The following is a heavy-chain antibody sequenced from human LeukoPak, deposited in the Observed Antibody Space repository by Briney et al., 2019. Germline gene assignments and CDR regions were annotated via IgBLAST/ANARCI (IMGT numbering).Heavy chain of an antibody. J-gene: IGHJ3*02. D-gene: IGHD1-26*01. CDR3: VRGGSPPEALGDAFDI. CDR2: INGDGSRT. V-gene: IGHV3-74*01. CDR1: GLTFSSHW. Sequence: PGGSLRLSCAASGLTFSSHWMHWVRQAPGKGLVRVSRINGDGSRTIYADSVKGRFTISRDNAKNTVFLQMNSLRVEDTAVYYCVRGGSPPEALGDAFDIWGQGTMVTVSS.